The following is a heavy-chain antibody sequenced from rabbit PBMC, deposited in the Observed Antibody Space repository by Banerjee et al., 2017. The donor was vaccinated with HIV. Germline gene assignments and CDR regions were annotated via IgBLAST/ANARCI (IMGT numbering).Heavy chain of an antibody. CDR1: GFTISSSYY. J-gene: IGHJ4*01. D-gene: IGHD6-1*01. V-gene: IGHV1S40*01. CDR3: TRDYGYGYAVYAYVGFTL. CDR2: IDGDASGTT. Sequence: QSLEESGGDLVKPGASLTLTCTASGFTISSSYYMCWVRQAPGKGLEWIGCIDGDASGTTYYASWAKGRFTISKTSSTTVTLQRTSLTAADSATYFCTRDYGYGYAVYAYVGFTLWGPGTLVTVS.